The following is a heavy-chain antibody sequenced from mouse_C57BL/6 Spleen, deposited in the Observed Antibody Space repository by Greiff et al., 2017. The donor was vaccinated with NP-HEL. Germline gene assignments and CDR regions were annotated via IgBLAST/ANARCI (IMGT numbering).Heavy chain of an antibody. CDR2: ISDGGSYT. Sequence: EVKLLESGGGLVKPGGSLKLSCAASGFTFSSYAMPWVRQTPEKRLEWVATISDGGSYTYYPDNVKGRFTISRDNAKNNLYLQMGHLKSEDTAMYYCARAGSSYDYWGQGTTLTVSS. CDR3: ARAGSSYDY. CDR1: GFTFSSYA. D-gene: IGHD1-1*01. J-gene: IGHJ2*01. V-gene: IGHV5-4*03.